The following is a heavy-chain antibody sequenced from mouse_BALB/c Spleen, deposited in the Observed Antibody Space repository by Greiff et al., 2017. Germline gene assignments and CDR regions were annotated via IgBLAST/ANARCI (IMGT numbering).Heavy chain of an antibody. CDR2: ISSGSSTI. D-gene: IGHD1-1*01. J-gene: IGHJ2*01. CDR3: ARESYDYFDY. V-gene: IGHV5-17*02. CDR1: GFTFSSFG. Sequence: EVQLQESGGGLVQPGGSRKLSCAASGFTFSSFGMHWVRQAPEKGLEWVAYISSGSSTIYYADTVKGRFTISRDNPKNTLFLQMTSLRSEDTAMYYCARESYDYFDYWGQGTTLTVSS.